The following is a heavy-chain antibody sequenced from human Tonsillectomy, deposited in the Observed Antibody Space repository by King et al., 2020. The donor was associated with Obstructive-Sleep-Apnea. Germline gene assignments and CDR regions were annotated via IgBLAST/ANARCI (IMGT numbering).Heavy chain of an antibody. D-gene: IGHD6-13*01. Sequence: QLVQSGAEVKKPGASVKVSCKASGYTFTGYYMHWVRQAPGQGLEWMGWINPISGGTNYAQKFQGRVTMTRDTSISTAFMELSRLTSDDTAVYYCGRDLSYSSMVPPRTYYFDLWGQGTLVTVSS. CDR1: GYTFTGYY. V-gene: IGHV1-2*02. CDR2: INPISGGT. J-gene: IGHJ4*02. CDR3: GRDLSYSSMVPPRTYYFDL.